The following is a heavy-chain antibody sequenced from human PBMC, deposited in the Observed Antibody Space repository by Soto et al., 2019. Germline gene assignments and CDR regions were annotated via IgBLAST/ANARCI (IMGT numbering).Heavy chain of an antibody. CDR1: GFTFSSYA. CDR3: ARVGIAATYAFDI. J-gene: IGHJ3*02. Sequence: SLRLSCAASGFTFSSYAMHWVRQAPGKGLEWVAVISYDGSNKYYADSVKGRFTISRDNSKNTLYLQMNSLRAEDTAVYYCARVGIAATYAFDIWGQGTMVTVSS. V-gene: IGHV3-30-3*01. CDR2: ISYDGSNK. D-gene: IGHD6-13*01.